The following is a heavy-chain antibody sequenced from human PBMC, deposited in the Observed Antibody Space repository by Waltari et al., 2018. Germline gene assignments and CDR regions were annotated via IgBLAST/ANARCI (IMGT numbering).Heavy chain of an antibody. Sequence: QVQLVQSGAEVKKPGSSVKVSCKASGGTFSSYAISWVRQAPGHGLEWMGGIIPIFGTANYAQQFQGRVTITADEYTSTAYMELSSLRSEDTAVYYCATRYGGVPAAVDYYYYYYMDVWGKGTTVTVSS. D-gene: IGHD2-2*01. CDR2: IIPIFGTA. CDR3: ATRYGGVPAAVDYYYYYYMDV. V-gene: IGHV1-69*01. J-gene: IGHJ6*03. CDR1: GGTFSSYA.